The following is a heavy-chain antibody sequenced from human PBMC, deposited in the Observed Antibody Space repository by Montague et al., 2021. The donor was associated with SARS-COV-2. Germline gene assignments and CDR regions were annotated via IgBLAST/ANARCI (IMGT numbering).Heavy chain of an antibody. Sequence: SETLSLTCAVYGRSFSGYYWTWIRQSPGKGLEWIAEINHSGTTNYNFNPSLRSRVTISVDTSKSQFSLKLGSVTAADTGVYYCARWDPQTLTLIGLRGKSASDYWGQGTLVTVSP. D-gene: IGHD4-23*01. CDR1: GRSFSGYY. CDR3: ARWDPQTLTLIGLRGKSASDY. J-gene: IGHJ4*02. CDR2: INHSGTT. V-gene: IGHV4-34*01.